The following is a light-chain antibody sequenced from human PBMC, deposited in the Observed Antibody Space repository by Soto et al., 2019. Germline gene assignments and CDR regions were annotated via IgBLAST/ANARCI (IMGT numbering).Light chain of an antibody. Sequence: EIVLTQSPGTLSLSPGERATLSCRASQSVTSPFLAWYQQKPGQPPRLLIYSTSGRATGIPDRFSGSGSGTDFTLTISSLEPEDSAVYYCQQYGSSPRTLGQGTKVDIK. J-gene: IGKJ1*01. V-gene: IGKV3-20*01. CDR3: QQYGSSPRT. CDR2: STS. CDR1: QSVTSPF.